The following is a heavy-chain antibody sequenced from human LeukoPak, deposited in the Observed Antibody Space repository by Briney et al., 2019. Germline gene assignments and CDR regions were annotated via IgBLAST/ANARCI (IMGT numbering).Heavy chain of an antibody. J-gene: IGHJ4*02. CDR3: ERVSSGYFDY. Sequence: GGSLRLSCAASGFTFSSYAMHWVRQAPGKGLEYVSAISSNGGSTYYANSVKGRFTISRDNSKNTLHLQMGSLRAEDMAVYYCERVSSGYFDYWGQGTLVTVSS. D-gene: IGHD3-22*01. CDR1: GFTFSSYA. CDR2: ISSNGGST. V-gene: IGHV3-64*01.